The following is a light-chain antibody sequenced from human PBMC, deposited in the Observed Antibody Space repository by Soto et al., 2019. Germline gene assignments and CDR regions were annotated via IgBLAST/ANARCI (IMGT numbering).Light chain of an antibody. CDR3: QQYTTWPQT. V-gene: IGKV3-15*01. Sequence: IVMTQFPVALSVSPGEGATLSCRASQSVSSNLAWYQQNPGQAPRLLIFGASTRATGVPPRFSGSGSGTEFTLTISSLQSEDFAVYYCQQYTTWPQTFGQGTKVDIK. CDR1: QSVSSN. J-gene: IGKJ1*01. CDR2: GAS.